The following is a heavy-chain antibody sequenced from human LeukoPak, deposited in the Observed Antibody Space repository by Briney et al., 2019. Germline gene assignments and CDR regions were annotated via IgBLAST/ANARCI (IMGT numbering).Heavy chain of an antibody. CDR2: ISDGGSTT. Sequence: PGGSLRLSCAASGFTFSSYWMHWVRQAPGKGLVWVSRISDGGSTTTYADSVKGRFTISRDNSKNTLYLQMNSLRAEDTAVYYCARGSLRYFDWLLPHFDYWGQGTLVTVSS. D-gene: IGHD3-9*01. V-gene: IGHV3-74*01. J-gene: IGHJ4*02. CDR3: ARGSLRYFDWLLPHFDY. CDR1: GFTFSSYW.